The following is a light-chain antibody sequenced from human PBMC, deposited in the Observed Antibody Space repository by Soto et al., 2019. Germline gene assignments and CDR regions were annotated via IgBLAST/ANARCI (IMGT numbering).Light chain of an antibody. CDR2: AAS. Sequence: DIQMTQSPSSLSASVGDRVTITCRASQGISNYVAWYQQKPGKVPKLLIYAASTLQSGVTCRFSGSGSGTDFTLTISSLQPEDVATDYCQKYNSAPRTFGQGTKVEIK. J-gene: IGKJ1*01. CDR3: QKYNSAPRT. CDR1: QGISNY. V-gene: IGKV1-27*01.